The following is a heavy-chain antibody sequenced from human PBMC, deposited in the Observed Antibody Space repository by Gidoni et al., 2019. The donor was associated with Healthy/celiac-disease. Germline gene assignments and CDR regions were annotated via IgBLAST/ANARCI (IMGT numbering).Heavy chain of an antibody. CDR3: ARDRSITFGGVIVMCY. V-gene: IGHV3-30-3*01. CDR2: ISYDGSNK. Sequence: QVQLVESGGGVVQPGRSLRLPCAASGFTFSSYAMHWVRQAPGKGLEWVAVISYDGSNKYYADSVKGRFTISRDNSKNTLYLQMNSLRAEDTAVYSCARDRSITFGGVIVMCYWGQGTLVTVSS. D-gene: IGHD3-16*02. J-gene: IGHJ4*02. CDR1: GFTFSSYA.